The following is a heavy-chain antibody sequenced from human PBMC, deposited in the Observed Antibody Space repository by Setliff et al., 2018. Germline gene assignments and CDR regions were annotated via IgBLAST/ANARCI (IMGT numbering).Heavy chain of an antibody. J-gene: IGHJ4*02. V-gene: IGHV1-24*01. CDR3: ARDKYGSGSYYKGYFDY. CDR2: FDPEDGET. Sequence: ASVKVSCKVSGYTLTELSRHWVRQAPGKGLEWMGGFDPEDGETIYAQKFQGRVTMTEDTSTDTAYMELSSLRSEDTAVYYCARDKYGSGSYYKGYFDYWGQGTLVTVSS. CDR1: GYTLTELS. D-gene: IGHD3-10*01.